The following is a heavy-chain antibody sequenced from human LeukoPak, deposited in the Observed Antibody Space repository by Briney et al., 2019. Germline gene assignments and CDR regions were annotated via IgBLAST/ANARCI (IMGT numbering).Heavy chain of an antibody. V-gene: IGHV4-38-2*02. CDR3: ARYCSSTSCIFMGVDY. Sequence: SETLSLTCTVSGYSISSGYYWGWIRPPPGKGLEWIGSIYHSGSTSYNPSLKRRVTISVDTSKNQFSLKLSSVTAADTAVYFCARYCSSTSCIFMGVDYWGQGTLVSVSS. D-gene: IGHD2-2*01. CDR1: GYSISSGYY. CDR2: IYHSGST. J-gene: IGHJ4*02.